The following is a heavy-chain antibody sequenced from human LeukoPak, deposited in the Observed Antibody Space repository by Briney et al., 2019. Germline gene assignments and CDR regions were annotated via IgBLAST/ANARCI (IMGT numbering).Heavy chain of an antibody. V-gene: IGHV4-4*02. J-gene: IGHJ3*02. Sequence: SGSLSLTCDVSGDSISTPHWWSWVRQPPGKGLEWIGEILHSGRVNYIPSLQSRVTISLDKSKNQISLEVNSVTAADTAVYYCARLNADYGYYGPHDAFDIWGQGTLVAVSS. D-gene: IGHD4-17*01. CDR1: GDSISTPHW. CDR2: ILHSGRV. CDR3: ARLNADYGYYGPHDAFDI.